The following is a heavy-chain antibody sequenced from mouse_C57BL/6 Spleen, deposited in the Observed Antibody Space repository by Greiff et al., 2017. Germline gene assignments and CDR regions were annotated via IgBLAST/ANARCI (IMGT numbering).Heavy chain of an antibody. CDR1: GYSITSGYY. Sequence: EVKLQESGPGLVKPSQSLSLTCSVTGYSITSGYYWNWIRQFPGNKLEWMGYISYDGSNNYNPSLKNRISITRDTSKNQFFLKLNSVTTEDTATYYGARDGDYDPFAYWGQGTLVTVSA. D-gene: IGHD2-4*01. CDR3: ARDGDYDPFAY. J-gene: IGHJ3*01. CDR2: ISYDGSN. V-gene: IGHV3-6*01.